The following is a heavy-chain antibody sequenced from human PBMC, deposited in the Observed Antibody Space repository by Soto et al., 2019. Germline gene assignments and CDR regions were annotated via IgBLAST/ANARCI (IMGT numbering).Heavy chain of an antibody. CDR1: GYTFTSYG. CDR2: ISAYNGNT. Sequence: QVQLVQSGAEVKKPGASVKVSCKASGYTFTSYGISWVRQAPGQGLEWMRWISAYNGNTNYAQKLQGRVTMTTDTSTSTAYMELRSLRYDDTAVYYCAREGHYDILTGSRGGFDYWGQGTLVTVSS. V-gene: IGHV1-18*01. D-gene: IGHD3-9*01. CDR3: AREGHYDILTGSRGGFDY. J-gene: IGHJ4*02.